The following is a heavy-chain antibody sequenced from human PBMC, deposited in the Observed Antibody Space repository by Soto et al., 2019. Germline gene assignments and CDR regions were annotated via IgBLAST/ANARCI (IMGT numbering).Heavy chain of an antibody. Sequence: QEQLVESGGGVVQSGGSLRLSCVASGFAFNTYAMHWVRQAPGKGLEWVSFLSYDGSGKYFADSVRGRLTMSRDTSKHNLYLEMNSLIAGDTAVYFCARVLFPYDNNGYNPLDLWGQGVLVTVSS. V-gene: IGHV3-30*03. D-gene: IGHD5-12*01. CDR2: LSYDGSGK. CDR3: ARVLFPYDNNGYNPLDL. CDR1: GFAFNTYA. J-gene: IGHJ5*02.